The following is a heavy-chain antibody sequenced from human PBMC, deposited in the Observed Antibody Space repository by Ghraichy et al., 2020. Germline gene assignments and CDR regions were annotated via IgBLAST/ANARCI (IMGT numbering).Heavy chain of an antibody. CDR3: AKGIAAGTSTIAYYYNGMDV. V-gene: IGHV3-23*01. D-gene: IGHD6-13*01. J-gene: IGHJ6*04. CDR2: ISGSGGST. Sequence: GGSLRLSCAASGFTFSSYAMSWVRKAPGKGLEWVSGISGSGGSTYYVDSVKGRFTISRDNSKNTLYLQMNSLRAEDTAVYYCAKGIAAGTSTIAYYYNGMDVWGKGTTVTVSS. CDR1: GFTFSSYA.